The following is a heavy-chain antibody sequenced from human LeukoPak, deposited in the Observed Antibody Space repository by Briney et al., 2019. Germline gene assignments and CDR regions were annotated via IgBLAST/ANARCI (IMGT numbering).Heavy chain of an antibody. V-gene: IGHV3-11*04. D-gene: IGHD2-2*01. J-gene: IGHJ3*02. Sequence: GGSLRLSCAASGFTFSDYYMSWIRQAPGKGLEWVSYISSSGSTIYYADSVKGRFTISRDNAKNSLYLQMNSLRAEDTAVYYCARGAIVVVPAAEDDAFDIWGQGTMVTVSS. CDR3: ARGAIVVVPAAEDDAFDI. CDR1: GFTFSDYY. CDR2: ISSSGSTI.